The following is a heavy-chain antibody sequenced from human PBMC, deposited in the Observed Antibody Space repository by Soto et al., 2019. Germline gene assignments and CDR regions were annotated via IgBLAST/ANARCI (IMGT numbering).Heavy chain of an antibody. D-gene: IGHD6-6*01. V-gene: IGHV3-9*01. Sequence: GGSLRLSCAASGFTFDDYAMHWVRQAPGKGLEWVSGISWNSDSIGYADSVKGRFTISRDNAKNSLYLQMTSLRAEDTAFYYCAKDPYSSSSGFDYWGQGTLVTVSS. J-gene: IGHJ4*02. CDR3: AKDPYSSSSGFDY. CDR2: ISWNSDSI. CDR1: GFTFDDYA.